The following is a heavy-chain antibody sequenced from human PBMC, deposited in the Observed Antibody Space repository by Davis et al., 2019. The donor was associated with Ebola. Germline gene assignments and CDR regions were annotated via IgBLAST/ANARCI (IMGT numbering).Heavy chain of an antibody. J-gene: IGHJ4*02. CDR1: GGSISSGGYS. CDR2: IYHSGST. Sequence: PSETLSLTCAVSGGSISSGGYSWSWIRQPPGKGLEWIGYIYHSGSTYYNPSLKSRVTISVDRSKNQFSLKLSSVTAADTAVYYCARDQGWAGGLDYWGQGTLVTVSS. CDR3: ARDQGWAGGLDY. V-gene: IGHV4-30-2*01. D-gene: IGHD1-26*01.